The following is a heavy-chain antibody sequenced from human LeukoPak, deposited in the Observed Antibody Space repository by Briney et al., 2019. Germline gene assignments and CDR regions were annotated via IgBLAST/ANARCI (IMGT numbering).Heavy chain of an antibody. CDR3: ARLEAYYYGSGSYLDY. V-gene: IGHV4-39*01. Sequence: SETLSLTCTVSGGSISSYYWGWIRQPPGKGLEWIGSIYYSGSTYYNPSLKSRVTISVDTSKNQFSLKLSSVTAADTAVYYCARLEAYYYGSGSYLDYWGQGTLVTVSS. CDR2: IYYSGST. D-gene: IGHD3-10*01. J-gene: IGHJ4*02. CDR1: GGSISSYY.